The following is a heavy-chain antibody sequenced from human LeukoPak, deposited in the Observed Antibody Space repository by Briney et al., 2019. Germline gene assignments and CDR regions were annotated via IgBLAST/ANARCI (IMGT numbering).Heavy chain of an antibody. V-gene: IGHV3-23*01. CDR1: GFTFSSYA. Sequence: GGSLRLSCAASGFTFSSYAMSWVRQAPGKGLEWVSAISDSGGSAFYADSVKGRFTISRDNSKNTLYLQMNSLRAEDTAVYYCAKDHGYGQQGYWGQGTLVTVSS. CDR3: AKDHGYGQQGY. D-gene: IGHD5-18*01. CDR2: ISDSGGSA. J-gene: IGHJ4*02.